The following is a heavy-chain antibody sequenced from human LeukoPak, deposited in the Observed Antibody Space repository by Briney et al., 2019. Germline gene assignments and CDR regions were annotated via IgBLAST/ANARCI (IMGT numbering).Heavy chain of an antibody. Sequence: GASVKVSCKASGGTFSSYAISWVRQAPGQGLEWMGGIIPIFGTANYAQKFQGRVTITTDESTSTAYMELSSLRSEDTAVYYCARGRDCSSTSCSYFDYWGQGTLVTVSS. CDR1: GGTFSSYA. J-gene: IGHJ4*02. D-gene: IGHD2-2*01. CDR3: ARGRDCSSTSCSYFDY. CDR2: IIPIFGTA. V-gene: IGHV1-69*05.